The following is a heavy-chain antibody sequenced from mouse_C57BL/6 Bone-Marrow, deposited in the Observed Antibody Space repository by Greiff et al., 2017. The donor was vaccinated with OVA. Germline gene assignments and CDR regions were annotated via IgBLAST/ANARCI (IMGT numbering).Heavy chain of an antibody. Sequence: ESGAELVRPGASVTLSCKASGYTFTDYEMHWVKQTPVHGLEWIGAIDPETGGTAYNQKFKGKAILTADKSSSTAYMELRSLTSEDSAVYYCTRFLFDGYSDAMDYWGQGTSVTVSS. CDR1: GYTFTDYE. J-gene: IGHJ4*01. CDR2: IDPETGGT. V-gene: IGHV1-15*01. D-gene: IGHD2-3*01. CDR3: TRFLFDGYSDAMDY.